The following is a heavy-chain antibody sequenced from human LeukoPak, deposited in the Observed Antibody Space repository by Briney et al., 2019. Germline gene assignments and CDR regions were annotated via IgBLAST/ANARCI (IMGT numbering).Heavy chain of an antibody. CDR1: GYSISSGYY. V-gene: IGHV4-38-2*02. CDR3: AREAPLIVGAIDY. J-gene: IGHJ4*02. D-gene: IGHD1-26*01. CDR2: IYHSGST. Sequence: SETLSLTCTVSGYSISSGYYWGWIRPPPGKGLEWIGSIYHSGSTYYNPSLKSRVTISVDTSKNQFSLKLSSVTAADTAVYYCAREAPLIVGAIDYWGQGTLVTVSS.